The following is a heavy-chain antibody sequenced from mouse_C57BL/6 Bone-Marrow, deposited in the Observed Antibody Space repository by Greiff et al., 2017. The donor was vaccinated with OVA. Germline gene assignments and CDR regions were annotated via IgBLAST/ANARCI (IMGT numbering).Heavy chain of an antibody. Sequence: EVKVVESGGGLVQSGRSLRLSCATSGFTFSDFYMEWVRQAPGKGLEWIAASRNKANDYTTEYSASVKGRFIVSRNTSQSILYLQMNALGAEDTAIYYGARHHQGLFDYWGQGTTLTVSS. CDR3: ARHHQGLFDY. CDR2: SRNKANDYTT. V-gene: IGHV7-1*01. D-gene: IGHD3-3*01. CDR1: GFTFSDFY. J-gene: IGHJ2*01.